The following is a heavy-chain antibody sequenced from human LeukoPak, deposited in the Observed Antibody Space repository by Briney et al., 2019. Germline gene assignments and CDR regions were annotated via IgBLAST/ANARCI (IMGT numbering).Heavy chain of an antibody. Sequence: PGGSLGLSCEASGFPLSSYAMTWVRKAQAKGWRGGAVTSYDGNNKHYADSVKGRFTISRDNSKNTLYLQMNSLRAEDTAVYYCAKNKGSSWNGNDYWGQGTLVTVSS. CDR1: GFPLSSYA. V-gene: IGHV3-30-3*02. CDR3: AKNKGSSWNGNDY. D-gene: IGHD6-13*01. J-gene: IGHJ4*02. CDR2: TSYDGNNK.